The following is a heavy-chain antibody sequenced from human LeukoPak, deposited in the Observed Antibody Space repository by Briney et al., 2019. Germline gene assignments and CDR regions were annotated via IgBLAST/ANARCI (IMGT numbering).Heavy chain of an antibody. CDR2: ISTSGST. J-gene: IGHJ2*01. V-gene: IGHV4-61*02. CDR3: ARATYDFWSGYPHGYFDL. Sequence: SETPSLTCTVSGGSISSGSYYWSWIRQPAGKGLEWIGRISTSGSTKYNPSLKSRVTISVDTSKNQFSLKLSSVTAADTAVYYCARATYDFWSGYPHGYFDLWGRGTLVTVSS. CDR1: GGSISSGSYY. D-gene: IGHD3-3*01.